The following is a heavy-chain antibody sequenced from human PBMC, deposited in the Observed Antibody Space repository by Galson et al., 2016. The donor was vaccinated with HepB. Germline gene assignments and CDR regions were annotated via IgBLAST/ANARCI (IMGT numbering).Heavy chain of an antibody. V-gene: IGHV3-23*03. Sequence: SLRLSCAASGFTVSSKYMSWVRQAPGKGLEWVSVIYSVGRTDYVGSTNYADSLKGRFTISRDNSKNTIYLQMTSLRAEDTAVYYSARDECNWEYDCDFCIWGQGKMVTVSS. J-gene: IGHJ3*02. D-gene: IGHD3/OR15-3a*01. CDR3: ARDECNWEYDCDFCI. CDR2: IYSVGRTDYVGST. CDR1: GFTVSSKY.